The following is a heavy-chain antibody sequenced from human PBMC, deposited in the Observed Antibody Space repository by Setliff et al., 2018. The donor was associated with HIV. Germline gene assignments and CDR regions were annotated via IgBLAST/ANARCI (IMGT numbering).Heavy chain of an antibody. Sequence: SETLSLTCTVSGDSISGAGFYWTWIRQLPGKGLEWIGSIYYSGSTYYNPSLKSRVTISLGTSRWQFSLTLNSVSAADTAVYFCAREAMYYYDTSGHPQGFGYWGQGTLVTVSS. V-gene: IGHV4-31*03. CDR1: GDSISGAGFY. D-gene: IGHD3-22*01. CDR3: AREAMYYYDTSGHPQGFGY. CDR2: IYYSGST. J-gene: IGHJ4*02.